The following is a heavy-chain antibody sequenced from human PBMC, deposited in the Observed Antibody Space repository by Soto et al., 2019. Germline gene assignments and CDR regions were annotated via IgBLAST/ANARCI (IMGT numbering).Heavy chain of an antibody. V-gene: IGHV1-3*01. Sequence: GASVKVSCKASGYTFTSYAMHWVRQAPGQRLEWMGWINAGNGNTKYSQKFQGRVTITRDTSASTAYMELSSLRSEDTAVYYCARDRREQQLVGGYDYWGQGTLVTVSS. CDR2: INAGNGNT. CDR3: ARDRREQQLVGGYDY. CDR1: GYTFTSYA. D-gene: IGHD6-13*01. J-gene: IGHJ4*02.